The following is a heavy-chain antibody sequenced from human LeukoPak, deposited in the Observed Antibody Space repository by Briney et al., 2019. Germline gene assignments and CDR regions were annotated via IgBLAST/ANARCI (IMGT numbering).Heavy chain of an antibody. CDR2: VYYIGTA. CDR3: ARARGDSPRIYYYMDV. CDR1: GDSISIGDYR. J-gene: IGHJ6*03. D-gene: IGHD3-16*01. Sequence: SETLSLTCSVSGDSISIGDYRWSWIRQSPGKGLEWIGYVYYIGTAYYNPSLRSRVALSADTSKNQFSLKLNSVTVADSAVYFCARARGDSPRIYYYMDVWGKGTTVTVSS. V-gene: IGHV4-30-4*01.